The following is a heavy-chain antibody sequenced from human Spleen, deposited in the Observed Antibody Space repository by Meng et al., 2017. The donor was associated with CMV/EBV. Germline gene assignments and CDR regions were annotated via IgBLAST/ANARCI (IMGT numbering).Heavy chain of an antibody. CDR2: INSDGSRT. V-gene: IGHV3-74*01. CDR3: ARQFNNWFDP. Sequence: LSCAASGITFSGHWMRWVRQAPGKGLMWVARINSDGSRTTYADSVKGRFTISRDNAKSTLYLQMNTLRAEDTAVYYCARQFNNWFDPWGQGTLVTVSS. CDR1: GITFSGHW. J-gene: IGHJ5*02.